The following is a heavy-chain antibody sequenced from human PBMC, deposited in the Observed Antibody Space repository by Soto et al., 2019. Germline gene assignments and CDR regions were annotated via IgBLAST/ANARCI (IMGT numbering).Heavy chain of an antibody. J-gene: IGHJ4*02. Sequence: QVQLVESGGGLVKPGGSLRLSCAASGFTFSDYYMSWIRQAPGRGLEWVSYISNSGNTVYYADSAKGRFTISRDNAENSLYLQMNSLRAEDTAVYYCARGTRREMTTIDFDYFDYWGQGTLVTVSS. CDR1: GFTFSDYY. V-gene: IGHV3-11*01. D-gene: IGHD4-4*01. CDR2: ISNSGNTV. CDR3: ARGTRREMTTIDFDYFDY.